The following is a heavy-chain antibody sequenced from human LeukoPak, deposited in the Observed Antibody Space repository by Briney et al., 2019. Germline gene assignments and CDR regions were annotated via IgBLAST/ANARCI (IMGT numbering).Heavy chain of an antibody. J-gene: IGHJ2*01. V-gene: IGHV1-18*01. CDR3: ASPGYCSSTSCYSHWYFDL. Sequence: GASVKVSCKASGYTFTSYGISWVRQAPGQGLEWMGWMSAYNGNTNYAQKLQGRVTMTTDTSTSTAYMELRSLRSEDTAVYYCASPGYCSSTSCYSHWYFDLWGRGTLVTVSS. CDR1: GYTFTSYG. D-gene: IGHD2-2*02. CDR2: MSAYNGNT.